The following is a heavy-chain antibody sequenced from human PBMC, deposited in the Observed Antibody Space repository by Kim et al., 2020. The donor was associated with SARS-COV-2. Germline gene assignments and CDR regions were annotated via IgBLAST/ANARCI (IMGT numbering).Heavy chain of an antibody. CDR2: INHSGGT. CDR1: GGSLSGSA. D-gene: IGHD2-2*02. V-gene: IGHV4-34*04. Sequence: SETLSLTCVVYGGSLSGSAWSWIRQPPGKGLEWIGEINHSGGTNHNPSLKSRATISVDTSKNQFSLKLNSVSAADTAVYYCARGRTGVVPSPILGLGPHYYYYVRDVWGQGTTVTVSS. J-gene: IGHJ6*02. CDR3: ARGRTGVVPSPILGLGPHYYYYVRDV.